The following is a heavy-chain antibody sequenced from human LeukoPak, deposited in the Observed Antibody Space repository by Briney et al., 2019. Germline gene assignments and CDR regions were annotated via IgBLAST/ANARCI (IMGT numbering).Heavy chain of an antibody. D-gene: IGHD4-17*01. CDR3: ARGYGDYFGRWVPGY. V-gene: IGHV3-11*04. CDR1: GGSISSYY. Sequence: LSLTCTVSGGSISSYYWSWIRQAPGKGLEWVSYISSSGSTIYYADSVKGRFTISRDNAKNSLYLQMNSLRAEDTAVYYCARGYGDYFGRWVPGYWGQGTQVTVSS. J-gene: IGHJ4*02. CDR2: ISSSGSTI.